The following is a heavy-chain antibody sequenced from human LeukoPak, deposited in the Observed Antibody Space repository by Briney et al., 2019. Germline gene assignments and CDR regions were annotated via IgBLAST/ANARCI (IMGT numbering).Heavy chain of an antibody. Sequence: SQTLSLTCAVSGGSISSGGYSWSWIRQPPGKGLEWIGYIYHSGSTYYNPSLKSRVTISVDRSKNQFSMKLSSVTAADTAVYYCARRGARMNFDYWGQGTLVTVSS. CDR2: IYHSGST. V-gene: IGHV4-30-2*01. CDR3: ARRGARMNFDY. J-gene: IGHJ4*02. D-gene: IGHD1-26*01. CDR1: GGSISSGGYS.